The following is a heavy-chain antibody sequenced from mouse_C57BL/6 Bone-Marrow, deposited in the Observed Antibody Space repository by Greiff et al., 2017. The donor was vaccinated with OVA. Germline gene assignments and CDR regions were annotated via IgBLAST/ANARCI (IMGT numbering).Heavy chain of an antibody. V-gene: IGHV1-61*01. CDR1: GYTFTSYW. CDR3: ARDWDAMDY. D-gene: IGHD4-1*01. J-gene: IGHJ4*01. Sequence: QVQLQQSGAELVRPGSSVKLSCKASGYTFTSYWMDWVKQRPGLGLEWIGNIYPSDSETHYNQKFKDKATLTVDKSSSTAYMQLSSLTSEDSAVYYCARDWDAMDYWGQGTSVTVSS. CDR2: IYPSDSET.